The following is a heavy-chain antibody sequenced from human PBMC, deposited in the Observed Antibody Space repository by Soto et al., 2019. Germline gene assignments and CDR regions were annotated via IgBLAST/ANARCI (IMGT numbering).Heavy chain of an antibody. CDR2: IRSKAYGGTT. D-gene: IGHD3-22*01. J-gene: IGHJ4*02. CDR1: GFTFGDYA. CDR3: TSQNPYYDSSGYYYVSPYYFDY. Sequence: GVLRLSCTASGFTFGDYAMSWVRQAPGKGLEWVGFIRSKAYGGTTEYAASVKGRFTISRDDSKSIAYLQMNSLKTGDTAVYYCTSQNPYYDSSGYYYVSPYYFDYWGQGTLVTVSS. V-gene: IGHV3-49*04.